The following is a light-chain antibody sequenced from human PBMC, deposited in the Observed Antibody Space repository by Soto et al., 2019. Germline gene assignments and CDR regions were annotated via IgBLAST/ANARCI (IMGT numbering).Light chain of an antibody. V-gene: IGKV1-5*01. Sequence: DIPMTQSPSTLSASVGDRVTITCRASQSISSWLAWYQQKTGKAPKLLIYDASSLESGVPSRLSGSGSGKEFTLTISSLQPDDFANYSFQQYNSYSPTFGQRTKLEIK. J-gene: IGKJ2*01. CDR2: DAS. CDR1: QSISSW. CDR3: QQYNSYSPT.